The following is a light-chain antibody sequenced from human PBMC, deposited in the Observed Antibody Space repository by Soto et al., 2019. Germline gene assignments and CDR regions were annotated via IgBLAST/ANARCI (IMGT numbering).Light chain of an antibody. CDR2: DVS. CDR3: SSYSSSITLA. CDR1: SSDVGSYNY. Sequence: QSVLTQPASVSGSPGQSITISCTGTSSDVGSYNYVSWYQHHPGKAPKLMIYDVSNRPSGVSNRFSGSKSGNMASLTISGLQAEDEADYYCSSYSSSITLAFGGGTKLTVL. J-gene: IGLJ2*01. V-gene: IGLV2-14*03.